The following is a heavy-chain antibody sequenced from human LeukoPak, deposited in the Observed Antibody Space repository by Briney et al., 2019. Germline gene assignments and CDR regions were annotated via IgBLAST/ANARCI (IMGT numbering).Heavy chain of an antibody. D-gene: IGHD4-11*01. J-gene: IGHJ3*02. CDR1: GYTFSNYD. V-gene: IGHV1-69*04. Sequence: ASVKVSCKASGYTFSNYDINWVRQAPGQGLEWMGRIIPILGIANYAQKFQGRVTITADKSTSTAYMELSSLRSEDTAVYYCARFPNLRLMTTVTVHDAFDIWGQGTMVTVSS. CDR3: ARFPNLRLMTTVTVHDAFDI. CDR2: IIPILGIA.